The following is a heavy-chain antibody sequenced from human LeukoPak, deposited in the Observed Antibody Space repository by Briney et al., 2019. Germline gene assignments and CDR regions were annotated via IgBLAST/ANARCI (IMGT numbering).Heavy chain of an antibody. Sequence: GASVKASCKASGYTFTGYYMHWVRQAPGQGLEWMGWINPNSGGTNYAQKFQGRVTMTRDTSISTAYMELSRLRSEDTAVYFCARVRGMYIYGSAWYFDLWGQGTLVTVSS. D-gene: IGHD6-19*01. CDR2: INPNSGGT. CDR1: GYTFTGYY. J-gene: IGHJ4*02. CDR3: ARVRGMYIYGSAWYFDL. V-gene: IGHV1-2*02.